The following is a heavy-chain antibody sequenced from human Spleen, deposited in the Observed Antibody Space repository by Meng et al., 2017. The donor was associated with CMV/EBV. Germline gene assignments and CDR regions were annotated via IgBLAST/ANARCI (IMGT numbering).Heavy chain of an antibody. CDR2: ISKSGTTM. CDR3: ARDRGNYYYYGMDV. V-gene: IGHV3-48*03. Sequence: GESLKISCAASGFRFSTYEMNWVRQAPGKGLEWVSYISKSGTTMYYANSVKGRFTISRDNAKNSLYLQMNSLRAEDTAVYYCARDRGNYYYYGMDVWGQGTTVTVSS. CDR1: GFRFSTYE. J-gene: IGHJ6*02.